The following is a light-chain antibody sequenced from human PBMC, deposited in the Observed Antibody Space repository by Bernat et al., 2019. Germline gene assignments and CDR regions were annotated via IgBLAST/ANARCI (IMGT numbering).Light chain of an antibody. CDR3: SSYAGSYNLV. CDR1: SSDVGAFNY. J-gene: IGLJ3*02. V-gene: IGLV2-8*01. Sequence: QSALTQPPSASGSPGQSVTISCTGTSSDVGAFNYVSWYQQHPGKAPKLIIHEVTKRPSGVPDRFSGTKSGNTASLTVSGLQAEDEAHYFCSSYAGSYNLVFGGGTMLTVL. CDR2: EVT.